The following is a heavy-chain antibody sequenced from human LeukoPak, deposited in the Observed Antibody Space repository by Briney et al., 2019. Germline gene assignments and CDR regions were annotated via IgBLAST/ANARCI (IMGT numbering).Heavy chain of an antibody. V-gene: IGHV3-15*01. CDR3: TTDERYYDILTGYFTFDY. CDR2: IKSKTDGGTT. J-gene: IGHJ4*02. Sequence: KTGGSLRLSCAASGFTFSNAWMSWVRQAPGKGLEWVGRIKSKTDGGTTDYAAPVKGRFTISRDDSKNTLYLQINSLTTEDTAVYYCTTDERYYDILTGYFTFDYWGQGTLVTVSS. CDR1: GFTFSNAW. D-gene: IGHD3-9*01.